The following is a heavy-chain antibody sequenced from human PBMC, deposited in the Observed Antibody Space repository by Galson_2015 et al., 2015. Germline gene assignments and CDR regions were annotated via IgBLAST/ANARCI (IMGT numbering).Heavy chain of an antibody. CDR3: ARDKYSSSWSPYYYYYGMDV. CDR1: GYTFTSYG. Sequence: SVKVSCKASGYTFTSYGISWVRQAPGQGLEWMGWVSAYNGNTNYAQKLQGRVTMTTDTSTSTAYMELRSLRSDDTAVYYCARDKYSSSWSPYYYYYGMDVWGQGTTVTVSS. J-gene: IGHJ6*02. V-gene: IGHV1-18*01. D-gene: IGHD6-13*01. CDR2: VSAYNGNT.